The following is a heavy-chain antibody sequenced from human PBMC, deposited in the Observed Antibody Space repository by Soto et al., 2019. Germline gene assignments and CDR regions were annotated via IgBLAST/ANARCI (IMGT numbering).Heavy chain of an antibody. CDR2: TYYRSKWYN. Sequence: SQTLSLTCAISGDSVSSNSAAWNWIRQSPSRGLEWLGRTYYRSKWYNDYAVSVKSRITINPDTSKNQFSLQLNSVTPEDTAENYCARDQYCSSTSCNYYYGMDVWGQGTTVTVSS. CDR1: GDSVSSNSAA. CDR3: ARDQYCSSTSCNYYYGMDV. J-gene: IGHJ6*02. D-gene: IGHD2-2*01. V-gene: IGHV6-1*01.